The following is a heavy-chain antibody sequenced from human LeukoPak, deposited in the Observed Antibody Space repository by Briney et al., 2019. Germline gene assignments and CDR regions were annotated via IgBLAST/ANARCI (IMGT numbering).Heavy chain of an antibody. J-gene: IGHJ4*02. V-gene: IGHV4-4*09. D-gene: IGHD3-3*01. CDR2: FYSGGST. CDR1: GGSISNYY. Sequence: PSETLSLTCTVSGGSISNYYWTWIRQPPGKGLEWIGYFYSGGSTKYNPSLNSRGTMSVDTSKNQFSLKLSSVTAADTALYYCARQEWGLTIDHWGQGTLVTVSS. CDR3: ARQEWGLTIDH.